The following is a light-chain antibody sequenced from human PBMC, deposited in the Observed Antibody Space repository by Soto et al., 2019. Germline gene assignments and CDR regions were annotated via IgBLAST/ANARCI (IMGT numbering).Light chain of an antibody. Sequence: QSALTQPASVSGSPGQSITISCTGTSSDVGGYKYVAWYQQHPGKAPKLMIYEVSNRPSGVSNRFSGSKSGNTASLTISGLQAEDEAEYYCSSYTSSSTLVFGGGTKLTVL. V-gene: IGLV2-14*01. CDR1: SSDVGGYKY. CDR2: EVS. CDR3: SSYTSSSTLV. J-gene: IGLJ3*02.